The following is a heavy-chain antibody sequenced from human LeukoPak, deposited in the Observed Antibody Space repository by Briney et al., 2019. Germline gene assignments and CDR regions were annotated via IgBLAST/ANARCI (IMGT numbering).Heavy chain of an antibody. CDR1: GFSLSTSGVG. CDR2: IYWNDDK. CDR3: AHATYYYDSSGYYYRDFDY. V-gene: IGHV2-5*01. J-gene: IGHJ4*02. Sequence: SGPTQVKPTQTLTLTCTFSGFSLSTSGVGVGWIRQPPGKALEWLALIYWNDDKRYSPSLKSRLTITKDTSKNQVVLTMTNMDPVDTATYYCAHATYYYDSSGYYYRDFDYWGQGTLVTVSS. D-gene: IGHD3-22*01.